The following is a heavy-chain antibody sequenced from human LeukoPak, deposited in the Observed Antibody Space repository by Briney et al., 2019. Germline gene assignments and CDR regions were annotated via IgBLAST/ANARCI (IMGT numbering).Heavy chain of an antibody. CDR3: ARGAAGYSYG. V-gene: IGHV4-34*01. D-gene: IGHD5-18*01. Sequence: PSETLSLTCAVYGGSFSGYYWSWIRQPPGKGLEWIGEINHSGSTNYNPSLKSRVTISVDTSKNQFSLRLSSVTAADTAVYYCARGAAGYSYGWGQGTLVTVSS. CDR2: INHSGST. J-gene: IGHJ4*02. CDR1: GGSFSGYY.